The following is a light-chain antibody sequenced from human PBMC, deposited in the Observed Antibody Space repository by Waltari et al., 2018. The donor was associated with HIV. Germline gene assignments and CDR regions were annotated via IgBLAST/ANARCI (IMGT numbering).Light chain of an antibody. Sequence: HSALTQPPSAFGTPGQMATIPFSGISSNIGSNYAYWYQQLPGTAPNLLTYRNNQRASGLTDGVSGAKSGTSASLAISGLRCEDEADYYCAAWDDSLGGPVFGGGTKLSV. CDR1: SSNIGSNY. CDR3: AAWDDSLGGPV. V-gene: IGLV1-47*01. CDR2: RNN. J-gene: IGLJ3*02.